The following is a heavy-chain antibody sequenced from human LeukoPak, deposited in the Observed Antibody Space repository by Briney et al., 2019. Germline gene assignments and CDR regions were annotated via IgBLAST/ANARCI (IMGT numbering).Heavy chain of an antibody. Sequence: GGSLRLSCAASGFTFSSYAMHWVRQAPGKGLEWVAVISYDGSNKYYADSVKGRFTISRDNSKNTLYLQMNSLRAEDTAVYYCARAGVRAPGDYWGQGTLVTVSS. V-gene: IGHV3-30*04. CDR3: ARAGVRAPGDY. CDR1: GFTFSSYA. J-gene: IGHJ4*02. D-gene: IGHD1-1*01. CDR2: ISYDGSNK.